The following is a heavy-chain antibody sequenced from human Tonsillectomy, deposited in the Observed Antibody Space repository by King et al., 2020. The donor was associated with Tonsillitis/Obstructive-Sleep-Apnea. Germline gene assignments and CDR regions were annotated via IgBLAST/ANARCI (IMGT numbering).Heavy chain of an antibody. CDR1: GGSISSYY. V-gene: IGHV4-59*01. J-gene: IGHJ2*01. Sequence: VQLQESGPGLVKPSETLSLTCTVSGGSISSYYWSWIRQPPGKGLEWIGYIYYSGSTNYNPSLKSRVTISVDTSKNQFSLKLSSVTAADTAVYYCARDGSWYGTFDLWGRGTLVTVSS. CDR3: ARDGSWYGTFDL. CDR2: IYYSGST. D-gene: IGHD6-13*01.